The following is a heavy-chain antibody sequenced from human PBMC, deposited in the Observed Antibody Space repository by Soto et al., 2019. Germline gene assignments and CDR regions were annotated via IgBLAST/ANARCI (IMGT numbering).Heavy chain of an antibody. D-gene: IGHD3-10*01. Sequence: ASVNVSFKSSGCIYSSYPISSLRQAPGQGLEWMGGIIPIVGTANYAQKCQGRVAMTADESTRTAYMEMSSLRSEDTAVYYCASRGITMVRGVITPPPGDYYYYGMDVWGQGTTVTVSS. J-gene: IGHJ6*02. CDR1: GCIYSSYP. V-gene: IGHV1-69*13. CDR2: IIPIVGTA. CDR3: ASRGITMVRGVITPPPGDYYYYGMDV.